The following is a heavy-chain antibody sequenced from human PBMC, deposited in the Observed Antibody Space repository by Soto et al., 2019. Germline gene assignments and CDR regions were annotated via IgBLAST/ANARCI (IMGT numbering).Heavy chain of an antibody. V-gene: IGHV3-13*01. CDR1: GFTFSSYD. CDR2: IGTAGDT. D-gene: IGHD6-6*01. CDR3: ASSYRSSSPFDY. Sequence: GGSLRLSCAASGFTFSSYDMHWVRQATGKGLEWVSAIGTAGDTYYPGSVKGRFTISRENAKNSLYLQMNSLRDGDTAVYYCASSYRSSSPFDYWGQGTLVTVSS. J-gene: IGHJ4*02.